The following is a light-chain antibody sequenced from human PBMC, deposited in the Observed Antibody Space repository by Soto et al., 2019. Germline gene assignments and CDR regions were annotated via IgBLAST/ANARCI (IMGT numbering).Light chain of an antibody. Sequence: EIVLTQSPATLSVSPGERATLSCRASQSVNQKLGWYQQKPGQAPRLLIYVASYRATGIPARFSGSGSGTEYTLTISNLQAEDFAVYYCQQYANSLTFGGGTRVEIK. V-gene: IGKV3-15*01. CDR2: VAS. CDR3: QQYANSLT. CDR1: QSVNQK. J-gene: IGKJ4*01.